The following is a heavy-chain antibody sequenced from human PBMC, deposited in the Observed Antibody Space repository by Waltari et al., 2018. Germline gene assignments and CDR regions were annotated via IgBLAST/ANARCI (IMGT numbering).Heavy chain of an antibody. D-gene: IGHD3-22*01. J-gene: IGHJ4*02. CDR2: ISYEGSNK. Sequence: QVHLVESGGGVVKPGRSLRLSCVGSGFTFSDHAMHWVRQAPGKGLEWVAIISYEGSNKYYADSVRGRFTISRDNSKNMLYLEMNSLRAEDTAVYYCARDLYSSGPREADSWGQGTLVAVSS. CDR3: ARDLYSSGPREADS. V-gene: IGHV3-30*04. CDR1: GFTFSDHA.